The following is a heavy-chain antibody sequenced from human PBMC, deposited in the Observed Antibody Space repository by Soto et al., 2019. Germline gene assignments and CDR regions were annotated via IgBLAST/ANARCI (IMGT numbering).Heavy chain of an antibody. D-gene: IGHD3-3*01. CDR1: GYTFTSYG. CDR3: ARGPCDDFWSGAGRFDY. Sequence: ASVKVSCKASGYTFTSYGISWVRQAPGQGLEWMGWISAYNGNTNYSQKLQGRVTMTTDTSTSTAYMELRSLRSDDTAVYYCARGPCDDFWSGAGRFDYWGQGTLVTVSS. J-gene: IGHJ4*02. CDR2: ISAYNGNT. V-gene: IGHV1-18*01.